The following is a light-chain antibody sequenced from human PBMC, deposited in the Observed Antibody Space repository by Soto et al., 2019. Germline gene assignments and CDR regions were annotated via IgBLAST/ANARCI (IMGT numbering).Light chain of an antibody. J-gene: IGLJ2*01. Sequence: QSVLTQPPSASGSPGQSVTIACTGTNSDIGGYNYVSWYRQHPGKDPRFTSHEVNKRPSGVPDRFSGSKSCNTASLTVSGLPAEDGSHYYCSSYAGRSNFVVFGGGTKLTVL. CDR3: SSYAGRSNFVV. CDR2: EVN. CDR1: NSDIGGYNY. V-gene: IGLV2-8*01.